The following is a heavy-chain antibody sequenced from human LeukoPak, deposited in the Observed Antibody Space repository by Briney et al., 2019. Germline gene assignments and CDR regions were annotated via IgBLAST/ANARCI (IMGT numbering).Heavy chain of an antibody. V-gene: IGHV3-23*01. J-gene: IGHJ4*02. CDR3: AKDRTMASYGYSPGDY. Sequence: PGGSLRLPCAASGFTFSSYAMSWVRQAPGKGLEWVSAISGSGGSTYYADSVKGRFTISRDNSKNTLYLQMNSLRAEDTAVYYCAKDRTMASYGYSPGDYWGQGTLVTVSS. D-gene: IGHD5-18*01. CDR1: GFTFSSYA. CDR2: ISGSGGST.